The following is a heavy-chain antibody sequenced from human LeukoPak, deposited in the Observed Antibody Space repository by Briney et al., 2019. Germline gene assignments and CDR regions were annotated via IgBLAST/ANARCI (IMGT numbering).Heavy chain of an antibody. J-gene: IGHJ4*02. D-gene: IGHD3-9*01. V-gene: IGHV4-31*03. CDR2: IYYSGST. Sequence: PSQTLSLTCTVSGGSISSGVYYWSWIRQHPGKGLEWIGYIYYSGSTYYNPSLKSRVTISVDTSKNQFSLKLSSVTAADTAVYYCARIKDILTGYYPSYYFDYWGQGTLVTVSS. CDR3: ARIKDILTGYYPSYYFDY. CDR1: GGSISSGVYY.